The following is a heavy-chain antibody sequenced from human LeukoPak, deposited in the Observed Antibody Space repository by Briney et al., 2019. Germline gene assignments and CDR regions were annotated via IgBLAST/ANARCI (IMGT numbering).Heavy chain of an antibody. CDR2: IYTSGST. Sequence: SETLSLTCTVSGGSISSYYWSWIRQPPGKGLEWIGYIYTSGSTNYNPSLKSRVTISVDTSKNQFSLKLSSVTAADTAVYYCARRMYYDFWSGYYFVGAFDIWGQGTMVTVSS. D-gene: IGHD3-3*01. CDR1: GGSISSYY. V-gene: IGHV4-4*09. J-gene: IGHJ3*02. CDR3: ARRMYYDFWSGYYFVGAFDI.